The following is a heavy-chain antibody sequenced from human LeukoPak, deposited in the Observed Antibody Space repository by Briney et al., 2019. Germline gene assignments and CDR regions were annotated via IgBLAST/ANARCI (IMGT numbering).Heavy chain of an antibody. CDR2: INGDESTT. Sequence: GGSLRLSCAASGFTFSSYWMHWVRQPPGRGLVWVSRINGDESTTNYADFVKGRFTISRDNAKNTLYLQMNSLRAEDTAVYYCASDRSGSYLNWFDPWGQGTLVTVSS. J-gene: IGHJ5*02. D-gene: IGHD1-26*01. CDR1: GFTFSSYW. CDR3: ASDRSGSYLNWFDP. V-gene: IGHV3-74*01.